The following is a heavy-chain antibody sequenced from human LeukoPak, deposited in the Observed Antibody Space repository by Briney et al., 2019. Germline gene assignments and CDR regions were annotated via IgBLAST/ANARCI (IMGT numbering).Heavy chain of an antibody. V-gene: IGHV1-2*02. CDR3: ARDLTGSPDY. D-gene: IGHD3-10*01. CDR2: INPNSGGT. Sequence: ASVKVSCKASGYTFTGCYMHWVRQAPAQGLKWMGWINPNSGGTNYAQKFQGRVTMTRDTSISTAYMELSRLRSDDTAVYYCARDLTGSPDYWGQGTLVTVSS. CDR1: GYTFTGCY. J-gene: IGHJ4*02.